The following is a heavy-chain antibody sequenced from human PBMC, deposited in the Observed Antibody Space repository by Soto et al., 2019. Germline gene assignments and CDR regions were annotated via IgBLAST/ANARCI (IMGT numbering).Heavy chain of an antibody. CDR3: AKTGTYYDSSGYHPFDY. Sequence: GALRLSCAASGSTFSSYAMSWVRQAPGKGLEWVSAISGSGGSTYYADSVKGRFTISRDNSKNTLYLQMNSLRAEDTAVYYCAKTGTYYDSSGYHPFDYWGQGTLVTVPS. CDR1: GSTFSSYA. D-gene: IGHD3-22*01. V-gene: IGHV3-23*01. CDR2: ISGSGGST. J-gene: IGHJ4*02.